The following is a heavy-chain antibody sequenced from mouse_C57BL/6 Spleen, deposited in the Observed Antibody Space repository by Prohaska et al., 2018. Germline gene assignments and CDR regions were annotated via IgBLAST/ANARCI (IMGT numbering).Heavy chain of an antibody. CDR2: INPNNCGT. CDR3: ARRSYYYGSSYYAMDY. V-gene: IGHV1-22*01. D-gene: IGHD1-1*01. J-gene: IGHJ4*01. Sequence: HGKILEWIGYINPNNCGTSYNQKFKGKATLTVNKSSSTAYMELRSLTSEDSAVYYCARRSYYYGSSYYAMDYWGQGTTVTVSS.